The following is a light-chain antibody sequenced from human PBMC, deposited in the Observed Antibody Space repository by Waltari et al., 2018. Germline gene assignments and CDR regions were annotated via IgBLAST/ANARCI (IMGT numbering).Light chain of an antibody. V-gene: IGLV2-14*01. CDR2: DAT. J-gene: IGLJ3*02. Sequence: QSALTQPASVSGSPGQSITISCTGSSSDVGRYNYVPWYQQFPDRAPKLIIYDATNRPSGVSNRFSGSKSANTASLTISGLQPEDEAEYYCASYNPGSTLVFGGGTKLTVL. CDR3: ASYNPGSTLV. CDR1: SSDVGRYNY.